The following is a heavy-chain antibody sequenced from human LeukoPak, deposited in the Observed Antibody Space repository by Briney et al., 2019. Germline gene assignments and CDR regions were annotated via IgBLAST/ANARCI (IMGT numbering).Heavy chain of an antibody. D-gene: IGHD1-26*01. Sequence: GGSLRLSCEASGLTFSRHAMTWVRQAPGRGLEWVSGITSSGASTYYVESVKGRFTISRDNSKNTLYLQMNSLRAEDTAIYYCATRPPSETYFGVLNYWGQGTLVTVSS. V-gene: IGHV3-23*01. CDR1: GLTFSRHA. J-gene: IGHJ4*02. CDR3: ATRPPSETYFGVLNY. CDR2: ITSSGAST.